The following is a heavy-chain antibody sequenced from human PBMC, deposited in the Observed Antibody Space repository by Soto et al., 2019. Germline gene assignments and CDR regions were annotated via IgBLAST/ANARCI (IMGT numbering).Heavy chain of an antibody. Sequence: QVQLVQSGAEVKKPGASVKVSRKASGYTFTSYDINWVRQATGQGLEWMGWMNPNSGNTGYAQKFQGRVTMTRNTSISTAYMELSSLRSEDTAVYYCARTAAIMYDYYYMDVWGKGTTVTVSS. CDR3: ARTAAIMYDYYYMDV. CDR2: MNPNSGNT. CDR1: GYTFTSYD. V-gene: IGHV1-8*01. J-gene: IGHJ6*03. D-gene: IGHD2-2*02.